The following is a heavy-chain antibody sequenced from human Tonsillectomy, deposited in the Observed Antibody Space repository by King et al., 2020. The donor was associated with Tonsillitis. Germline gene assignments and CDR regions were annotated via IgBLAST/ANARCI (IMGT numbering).Heavy chain of an antibody. CDR3: AKDIGIASMTTVTLFYYYGMDV. Sequence: VQLVESGGGLVQPGRSLRLSCAASGFTFDDYAMHWVRQAPGKGLEWVSGISWNSSSIGYADSVKGRFTISRDNAKNSLYLQMNSLRAEDTALYYCAKDIGIASMTTVTLFYYYGMDVWGQGTTVTVSS. CDR1: GFTFDDYA. J-gene: IGHJ6*02. V-gene: IGHV3-9*01. CDR2: ISWNSSSI. D-gene: IGHD4-11*01.